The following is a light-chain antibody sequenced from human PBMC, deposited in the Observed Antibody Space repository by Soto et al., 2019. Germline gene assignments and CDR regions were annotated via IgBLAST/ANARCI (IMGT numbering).Light chain of an antibody. CDR1: SSDVGGYNY. V-gene: IGLV2-14*01. CDR3: RSYTSSRTRV. J-gene: IGLJ3*02. CDR2: DVS. Sequence: QSALTQPASVSGSPGQSITISCTGTSSDVGGYNYVSWYQQHPGKAPKLMIYDVSNRPSGVSNRFSGSKSGNTASLTISGLQAEDEADYYCRSYTSSRTRVFGGGTKLNVL.